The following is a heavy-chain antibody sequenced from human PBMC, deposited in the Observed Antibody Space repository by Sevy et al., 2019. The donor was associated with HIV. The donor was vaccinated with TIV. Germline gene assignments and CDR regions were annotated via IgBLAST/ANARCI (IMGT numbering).Heavy chain of an antibody. V-gene: IGHV3-53*01. CDR1: GLIVSSNF. CDR2: LYLGGST. CDR3: ARGKHISDYYGSFDY. Sequence: GGSLRLSCAASGLIVSSNFMSWVRQAPGKGLEWVSVLYLGGSTYYADSVKGRFTISRDDSKNTLYLQMNSLRAEDTAVYCCARGKHISDYYGSFDYWGQGTLVTVSS. J-gene: IGHJ4*02. D-gene: IGHD3-3*01.